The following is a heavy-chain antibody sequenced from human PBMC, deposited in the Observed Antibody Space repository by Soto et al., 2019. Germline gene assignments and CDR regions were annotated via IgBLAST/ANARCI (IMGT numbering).Heavy chain of an antibody. CDR3: ARVRLLRSSSTSCSYDYSGMDV. D-gene: IGHD2-2*01. CDR2: ISSSGSTM. CDR1: GFSLRSYE. J-gene: IGHJ6*02. V-gene: IGHV3-48*03. Sequence: GFLRHSGVPAGFSLRSYEMNWVRQAPGKGLAWVSYISSSGSTMYYADSVKGRFTISRDNAKNSLYLQMNSLRAEDTAVYYCARVRLLRSSSTSCSYDYSGMDVWGQGTTVTVSS.